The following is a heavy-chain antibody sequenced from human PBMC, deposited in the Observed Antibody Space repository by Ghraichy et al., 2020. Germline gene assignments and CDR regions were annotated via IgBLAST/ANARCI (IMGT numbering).Heavy chain of an antibody. J-gene: IGHJ6*02. CDR3: AKWNMAVAFYYYYGMDV. D-gene: IGHD6-19*01. CDR2: ISGSGGST. Sequence: GESLNISCAASGFTFSSYAMSRVRQAPGKGLEWVSAISGSGGSTYYADSVKGRFTISRDNSKNTLYLQMNSLRAEDTAVYYCAKWNMAVAFYYYYGMDVWGQGTTVTVSS. V-gene: IGHV3-23*01. CDR1: GFTFSSYA.